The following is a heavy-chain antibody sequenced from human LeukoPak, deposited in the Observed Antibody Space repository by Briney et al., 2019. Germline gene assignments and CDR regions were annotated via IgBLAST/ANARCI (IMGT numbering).Heavy chain of an antibody. CDR3: ATAQIVVPAAHSFDY. J-gene: IGHJ4*02. V-gene: IGHV1-46*01. CDR1: GYTFTSYY. D-gene: IGHD2-2*01. CDR2: INPSGGGT. Sequence: ASVKVSCKASGYTFTSYYMHWVRQAPGQGLEWMGIINPSGGGTSYAQKFQGRVTMTEDTSTDTAYMELSSLRSEDTAVYYCATAQIVVPAAHSFDYWGQGTLVTVSS.